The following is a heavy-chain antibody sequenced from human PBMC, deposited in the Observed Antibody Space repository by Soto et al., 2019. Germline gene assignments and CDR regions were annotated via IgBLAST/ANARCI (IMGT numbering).Heavy chain of an antibody. V-gene: IGHV4-61*01. CDR3: ARGHDFWSGFSYFDY. CDR2: VYYSGST. Sequence: QVQLQESGPGLVKPSETLSLTCTVSGGSVSSGSHYWSWIRQPPGKRLEWVGYVYYSGSTNYNPSIQSRVTISVDTSKNQCSLKLNSVTAADTAVYYCARGHDFWSGFSYFDYWGQGTLVTVSS. J-gene: IGHJ4*02. D-gene: IGHD3-3*01. CDR1: GGSVSSGSHY.